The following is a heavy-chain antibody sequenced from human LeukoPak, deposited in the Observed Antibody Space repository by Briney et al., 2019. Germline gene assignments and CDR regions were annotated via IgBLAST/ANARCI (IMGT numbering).Heavy chain of an antibody. CDR3: ARGVWFGESWAGY. CDR2: FSGSAGTT. D-gene: IGHD3-10*01. J-gene: IGHJ4*02. Sequence: PGGSLRLSCAASGFTFSSYAMTWVRQAPGKGLEWVSAFSGSAGTTYYADSVKGRFTISRDNSKNTLYLQMNSLKAEDTAVYYCARGVWFGESWAGYWSQGTPVTVSS. V-gene: IGHV3-23*01. CDR1: GFTFSSYA.